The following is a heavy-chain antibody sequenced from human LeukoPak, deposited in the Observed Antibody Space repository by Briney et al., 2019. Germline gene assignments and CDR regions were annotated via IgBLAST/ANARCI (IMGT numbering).Heavy chain of an antibody. CDR1: GFTFSSYA. D-gene: IGHD3-22*01. CDR2: ISGSGGST. CDR3: AKVSGDYYDSSGYYLEAFDI. Sequence: PGGSLRLSCAASGFTFSSYAMSWVRQAAGKGLEWVSAISGSGGSTYYADSVKGRFTISRDNSKNTLYLQMNSLRAEDTAVYYCAKVSGDYYDSSGYYLEAFDIWGQGTMVTVSS. J-gene: IGHJ3*02. V-gene: IGHV3-23*01.